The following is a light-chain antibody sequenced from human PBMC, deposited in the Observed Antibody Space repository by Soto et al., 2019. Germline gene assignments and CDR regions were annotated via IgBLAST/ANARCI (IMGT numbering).Light chain of an antibody. CDR2: KAS. V-gene: IGKV1-5*03. Sequence: DIQMTQSPSTLSGSVGDRVTITCRASQTISSWLAWYQQKPGKAPKLLIYKASTLKSGVPSRFSGSGSGTEFTLTISSLEPEDFALYYCQQRNNWPPITFGQGTRLEIK. CDR1: QTISSW. J-gene: IGKJ5*01. CDR3: QQRNNWPPIT.